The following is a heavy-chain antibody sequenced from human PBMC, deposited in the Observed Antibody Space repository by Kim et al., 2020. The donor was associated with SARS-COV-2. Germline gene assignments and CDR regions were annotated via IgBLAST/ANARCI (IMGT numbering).Heavy chain of an antibody. V-gene: IGHV1-69*04. CDR2: IIPILGIA. D-gene: IGHD2-2*02. Sequence: SVKVSCKAYGGTFSSYAISWVRQAPGQGLEWMGRIIPILGIANYAQKFQGRVTITADKSTSTAYMELSSLRSEDTAVYYCARDGVRYCSSTSCYTRDYY. J-gene: IGHJ6*01. CDR3: ARDGVRYCSSTSCYTRDYY. CDR1: GGTFSSYA.